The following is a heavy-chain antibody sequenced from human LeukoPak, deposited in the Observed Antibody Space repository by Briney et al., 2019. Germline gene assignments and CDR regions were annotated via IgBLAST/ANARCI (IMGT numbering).Heavy chain of an antibody. CDR3: ARESNSGSYSGTFDY. V-gene: IGHV3-66*01. D-gene: IGHD1-26*01. CDR2: IYSGGST. Sequence: GGSLRLSCGASGFIFSKYGMHWVRQAPGKGLEWVSVIYSGGSTYYADSVKGRFTISRDNSKNTLYLQMNSLRAEDTAVYYCARESNSGSYSGTFDYWGQGTLVTVSS. J-gene: IGHJ4*02. CDR1: GFIFSKYG.